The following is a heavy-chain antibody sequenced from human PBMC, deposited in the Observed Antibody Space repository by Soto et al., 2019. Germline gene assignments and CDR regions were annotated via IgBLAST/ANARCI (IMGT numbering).Heavy chain of an antibody. Sequence: GASVKGSCKSAGYKFYIYGINWVRQAPGQGPELMGWISAYDGKTTYAEKFQGRVTMTTDASTSTAYMELRSLRSDDTAVYYCARDPHEYWTSYWFDPWGQGTLVTVSS. V-gene: IGHV1-18*01. CDR1: GYKFYIYG. D-gene: IGHD3-3*01. CDR2: ISAYDGKT. J-gene: IGHJ5*02. CDR3: ARDPHEYWTSYWFDP.